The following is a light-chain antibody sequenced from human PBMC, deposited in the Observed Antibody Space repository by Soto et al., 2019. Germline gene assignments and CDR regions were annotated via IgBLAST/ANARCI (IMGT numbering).Light chain of an antibody. CDR1: QSGSSSY. CDR2: GVS. J-gene: IGKJ5*01. CDR3: QHYVRSPPIT. Sequence: EIVLTQSPGTLSLSPGERATLSCRASQSGSSSYLAWYQQKPGQAPRLLIYGVSSRATGIQDRFSGSGSGTECNFTISRLEHKAFAVSYCQHYVRSPPITFGQETRLEIK. V-gene: IGKV3-20*01.